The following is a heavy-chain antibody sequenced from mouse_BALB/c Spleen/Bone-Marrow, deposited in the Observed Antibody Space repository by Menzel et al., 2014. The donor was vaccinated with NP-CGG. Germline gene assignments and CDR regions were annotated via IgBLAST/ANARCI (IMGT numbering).Heavy chain of an antibody. CDR2: IDPENGNT. CDR3: ARRYGSSFDY. CDR1: GFNIKDYY. D-gene: IGHD1-1*01. J-gene: IGHJ2*01. V-gene: IGHV14-1*02. Sequence: VQLKESGAELVRPGALVKLSCKASGFNIKDYYMHWVIQRPEQGLEWIGWIDPENGNTIYDPKFQGKASITADTSPNTAYLQLSSLTSEDTAVYYCARRYGSSFDYWGQGTTLTVSS.